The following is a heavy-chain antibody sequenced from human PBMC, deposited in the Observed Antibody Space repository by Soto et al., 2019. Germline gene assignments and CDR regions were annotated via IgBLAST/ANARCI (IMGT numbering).Heavy chain of an antibody. V-gene: IGHV1-18*04. CDR2: ISGYNGNT. Sequence: ASVKVSCKVSGYNFNSYDISWVRQAPGRGLEWMGWISGYNGNTDYAQKFQGRVILTVDTPTSTAYMELRSLTSDDTAIYFCARATIVLKPYYYMDVWGKGTTVTVSS. D-gene: IGHD2-8*02. J-gene: IGHJ6*03. CDR3: ARATIVLKPYYYMDV. CDR1: GYNFNSYD.